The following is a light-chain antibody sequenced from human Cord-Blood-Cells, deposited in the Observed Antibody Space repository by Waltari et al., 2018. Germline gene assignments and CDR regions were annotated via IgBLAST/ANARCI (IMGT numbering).Light chain of an antibody. J-gene: IGKJ2*01. Sequence: DIQMLQSPSSLSASVGDRVTITCRASQSIRSYLNWYQQKPGKAPKLLIYAASSLQSGVPSRFSGSGSGTDFTLTISSLQPEDFATYYCQQSYSTPYTFGQGTKLEIK. CDR3: QQSYSTPYT. V-gene: IGKV1-39*01. CDR2: AAS. CDR1: QSIRSY.